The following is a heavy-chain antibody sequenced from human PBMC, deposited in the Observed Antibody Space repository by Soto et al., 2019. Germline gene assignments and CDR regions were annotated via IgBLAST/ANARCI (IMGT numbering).Heavy chain of an antibody. CDR2: ISSSSTI. CDR3: ARVWQRTARPRDAEYFQH. V-gene: IGHV3-48*01. CDR1: GFTFSSYS. Sequence: GGSLRLSCAASGFTFSSYSMNWVRQAPGKGLEWVSYISSSSTIYYAGSVKGRFTISRDNAKNSLYLQMNSLRAEDTAVYYCARVWQRTARPRDAEYFQHWGQGTLVTVSS. J-gene: IGHJ1*01. D-gene: IGHD6-25*01.